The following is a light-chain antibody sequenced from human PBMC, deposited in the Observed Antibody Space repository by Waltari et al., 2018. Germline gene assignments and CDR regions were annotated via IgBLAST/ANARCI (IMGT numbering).Light chain of an antibody. Sequence: DIHLTQSPSFLSASVGDRVNITCRASQGIRSWLAWYQQKPGEAPKLLIYDASTLQSWVPSRFSGSGSGAEFTLTINSLQPEDFASYYCQQLNGYPRTFGLGTKVQIK. CDR2: DAS. J-gene: IGKJ1*01. CDR1: QGIRSW. CDR3: QQLNGYPRT. V-gene: IGKV1-9*01.